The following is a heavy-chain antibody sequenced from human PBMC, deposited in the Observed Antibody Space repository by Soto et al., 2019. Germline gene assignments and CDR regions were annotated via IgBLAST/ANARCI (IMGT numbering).Heavy chain of an antibody. J-gene: IGHJ4*02. D-gene: IGHD6-25*01. CDR3: ARDPSGTLYYFDY. Sequence: QVQLVQSGAEVKKPGASVKVSCKASGYSFTTYTMHWVRQAPGQRLEWMGWINAGNANTKYSQKFQGRVTITRDTSASTAYMELSSLRSEDTTMYYCARDPSGTLYYFDYWGQGTLVTVSS. CDR1: GYSFTTYT. V-gene: IGHV1-3*01. CDR2: INAGNANT.